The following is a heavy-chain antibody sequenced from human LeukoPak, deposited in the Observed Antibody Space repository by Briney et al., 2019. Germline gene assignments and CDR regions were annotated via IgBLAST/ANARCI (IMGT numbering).Heavy chain of an antibody. CDR1: GGSISNYY. D-gene: IGHD3-22*01. CDR3: ARSYYDSSGYRLDY. V-gene: IGHV4-4*07. J-gene: IGHJ4*02. CDR2: IYTSGST. Sequence: SETLSLTCTVSGGSISNYYWSWIRQPAGKGLEYIGRIYTSGSTNYNPSLKSRVTMSVDTSKNQFSLKLSSVTAADTAVYYCARSYYDSSGYRLDYWGQGTLVTVSS.